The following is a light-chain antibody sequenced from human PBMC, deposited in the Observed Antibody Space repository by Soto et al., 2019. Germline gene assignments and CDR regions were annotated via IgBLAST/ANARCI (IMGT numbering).Light chain of an antibody. J-gene: IGKJ5*01. Sequence: ETVMTQSPATLSLSPGERATLSCRASQSINSKLVWYQQKPGQAPRFLIYGASTRATDIPARFRGSGSGTEFTLTIDSLQSEDFAVYYCQQYNNWPPITFGQGTRLEIK. CDR3: QQYNNWPPIT. CDR2: GAS. CDR1: QSINSK. V-gene: IGKV3-15*01.